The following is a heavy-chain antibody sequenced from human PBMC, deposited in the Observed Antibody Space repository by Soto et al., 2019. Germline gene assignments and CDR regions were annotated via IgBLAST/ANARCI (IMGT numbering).Heavy chain of an antibody. CDR1: GFTFSIYG. CDR2: ISYDGSNK. V-gene: IGHV3-30*18. Sequence: QVQLVESGGGVVQPGRSLRLSCAASGFTFSIYGMHWVRQAPGKGLEWAAVISYDGSNKYYADSVNGRFTISRDNSKHTLYLQMNSLSGEDTDVYYCAKETVEYYFDYWGQGTLVTVSS. J-gene: IGHJ4*02. CDR3: AKETVEYYFDY. D-gene: IGHD3-3*01.